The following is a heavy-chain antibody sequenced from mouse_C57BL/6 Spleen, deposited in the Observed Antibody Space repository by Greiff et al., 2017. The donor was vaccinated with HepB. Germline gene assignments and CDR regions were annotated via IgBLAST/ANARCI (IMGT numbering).Heavy chain of an antibody. J-gene: IGHJ1*03. CDR1: GFNIQDYY. D-gene: IGHD1-1*01. V-gene: IGHV14-2*01. CDR2: IDPEDGET. CDR3: ARGYGSSYWYFDV. Sequence: PLQQSGAELVKPGASVKLSCTASGFNIQDYYMHWVKQRTEQGLEWIGRIDPEDGETKYAPKFQGKATITADTSSNTAYLQLSSLTSEDTAVYYCARGYGSSYWYFDVWGTGTTVTVSS.